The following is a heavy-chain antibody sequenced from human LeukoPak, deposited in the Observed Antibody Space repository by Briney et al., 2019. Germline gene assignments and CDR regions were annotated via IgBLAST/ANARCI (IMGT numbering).Heavy chain of an antibody. Sequence: PSETLSLTCAVYGGSFSGYYWSWIRQPPGKGLEWIGEINHSGSTNYNPSLKSRVTISVDTSKNQFSLKLSSVTAADTAVYYCARARARGTRTVTTRYHHHFRMGVWGPGTKVNVSS. V-gene: IGHV4-34*01. CDR3: ARARARGTRTVTTRYHHHFRMGV. J-gene: IGHJ6*02. CDR1: GGSFSGYY. CDR2: INHSGST. D-gene: IGHD4-17*01.